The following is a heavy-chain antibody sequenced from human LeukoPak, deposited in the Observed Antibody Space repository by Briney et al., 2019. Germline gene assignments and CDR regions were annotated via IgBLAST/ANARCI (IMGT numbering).Heavy chain of an antibody. V-gene: IGHV3-23*01. Sequence: GGSLRLSCAASGFTFSSYAMSWVRQAPGKGLEWVSVVSGSGGDTYYADSVKGRFTISRDNSKNTLYLQMNSLRAEDTAVYYCAKVTSYSSGWYFDYWGQGTLVTVSS. CDR1: GFTFSSYA. D-gene: IGHD6-19*01. J-gene: IGHJ4*02. CDR3: AKVTSYSSGWYFDY. CDR2: VSGSGGDT.